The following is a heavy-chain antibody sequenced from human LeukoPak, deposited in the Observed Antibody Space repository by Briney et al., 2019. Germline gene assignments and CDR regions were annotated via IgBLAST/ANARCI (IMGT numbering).Heavy chain of an antibody. V-gene: IGHV1-2*02. Sequence: ASVKVSCKASGYTFTGYYMHWVRQAPGQGLEWMGWINPNSGGTNYAQKFQGRVTMTRDTSISTAYMELSRLRSDDTAVYYCARGPYYDFWSGYLGSDNWFDPWGQGILVTVSS. CDR1: GYTFTGYY. CDR3: ARGPYYDFWSGYLGSDNWFDP. J-gene: IGHJ5*02. D-gene: IGHD3-3*01. CDR2: INPNSGGT.